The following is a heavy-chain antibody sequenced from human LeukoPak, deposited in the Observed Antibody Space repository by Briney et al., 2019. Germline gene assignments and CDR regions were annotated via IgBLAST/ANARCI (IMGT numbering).Heavy chain of an antibody. CDR3: ARDPSVGATTLDWFDP. CDR1: GGTFSSYA. V-gene: IGHV1-69*04. J-gene: IGHJ5*02. Sequence: SVKVSCKASGGTFSSYAISWVRQAPGQGLEWMGRIIPILGIANYAQKFRGRVTITADKSTSTAYMELSSLRSEDTAVYYCARDPSVGATTLDWFDPWGQGTLVTVSS. CDR2: IIPILGIA. D-gene: IGHD1-26*01.